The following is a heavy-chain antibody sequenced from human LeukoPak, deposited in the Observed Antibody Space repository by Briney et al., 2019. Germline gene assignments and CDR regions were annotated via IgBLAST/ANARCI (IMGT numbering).Heavy chain of an antibody. CDR1: GYTFTSYG. V-gene: IGHV1-18*01. CDR2: ISAYNGNT. J-gene: IGHJ4*02. D-gene: IGHD1-26*01. CDR3: ARDLWSYFPRGNHFDY. Sequence: ASVKVSCKASGYTFTSYGISWVRQALGQGLEWMGWISAYNGNTNYAQKLQGRVTMTTDTSTSTAYMELRSLRSDDTAVYYCARDLWSYFPRGNHFDYWGQGTLVTVSS.